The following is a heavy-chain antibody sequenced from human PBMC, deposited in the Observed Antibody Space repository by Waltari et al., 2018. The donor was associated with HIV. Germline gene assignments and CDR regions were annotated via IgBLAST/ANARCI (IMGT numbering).Heavy chain of an antibody. CDR3: AKSPGYCSAGDCHLYGLDV. J-gene: IGHJ6*02. V-gene: IGHV3-23*01. D-gene: IGHD2-15*01. Sequence: EVQLLESGGGLVQPGGSLRLSCAASGFPFTNYALTWVRSAPGKGREWVSAISISGGSTYYADSVKGRFTISRDISKNTLYLQMNSLRVEDAAIYYCAKSPGYCSAGDCHLYGLDVWGLGTTVTVSS. CDR1: GFPFTNYA. CDR2: ISISGGST.